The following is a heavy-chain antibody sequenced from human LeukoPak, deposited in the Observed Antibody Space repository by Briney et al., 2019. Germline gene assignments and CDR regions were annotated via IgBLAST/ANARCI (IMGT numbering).Heavy chain of an antibody. Sequence: GGSLRLSCAASAFIFDDYAMHWVRQAPGKGLEWVSGINWNRGRTVYADSVKGRFTISRDNAKNSLYLQMNSLRAEDTAVYYCARDRGVVVVPAAMAWDYCGQGTLVTVSS. CDR3: ARDRGVVVVPAAMAWDY. V-gene: IGHV3-9*01. CDR1: AFIFDDYA. D-gene: IGHD2-2*01. CDR2: INWNRGRT. J-gene: IGHJ4*02.